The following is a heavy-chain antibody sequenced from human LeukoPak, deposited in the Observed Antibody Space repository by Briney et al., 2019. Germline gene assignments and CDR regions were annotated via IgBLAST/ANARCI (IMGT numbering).Heavy chain of an antibody. CDR2: ISHDGSIK. D-gene: IGHD6-13*01. Sequence: GGSLRLSCAASGFSFSTYGLHWVRQALGKGLEWVAFISHDGSIKNNADSVKGRFAISRDTSKNTLYLQMNSLRAEDTAVYYCAKPPGYSSSWYDYWGQGTLVTVSS. CDR1: GFSFSTYG. J-gene: IGHJ4*02. CDR3: AKPPGYSSSWYDY. V-gene: IGHV3-30*18.